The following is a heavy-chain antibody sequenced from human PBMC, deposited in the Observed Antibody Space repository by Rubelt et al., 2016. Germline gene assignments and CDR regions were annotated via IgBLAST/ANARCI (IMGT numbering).Heavy chain of an antibody. J-gene: IGHJ3*01. CDR3: AARHGTQTYGAFDL. CDR2: ITSSGGST. V-gene: IGHV1-46*01. CDR1: GHNFIGYH. D-gene: IGHD6-13*01. Sequence: QEQLVQSGAEVRKPGASVSISCKPSGHNFIGYHIHWVRQAPGQGLEWMGIITSSGGSTSYARKFQGGFSWTRDTLELNSLRPEDTAVYFWAARHGTQTYGAFDLWGQGTKVTVSS.